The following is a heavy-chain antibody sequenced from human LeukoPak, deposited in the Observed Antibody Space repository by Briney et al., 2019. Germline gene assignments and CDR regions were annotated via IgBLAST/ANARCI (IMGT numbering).Heavy chain of an antibody. J-gene: IGHJ4*02. CDR2: VYYSGST. CDR1: GGSISSYY. V-gene: IGHV4-59*01. CDR3: ATSGYPPVFDY. Sequence: SETLSLTCTVSGGSISSYYWSWIRQPPGKGLEWIGYVYYSGSTNYNPSLKSRVTISVDRSKNQFSLKLSSVTAADTAVYYCATSGYPPVFDYWGQGTLVTVSS. D-gene: IGHD3-22*01.